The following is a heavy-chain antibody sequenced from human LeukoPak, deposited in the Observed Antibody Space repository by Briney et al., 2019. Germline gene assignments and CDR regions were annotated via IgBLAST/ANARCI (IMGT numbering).Heavy chain of an antibody. J-gene: IGHJ4*02. Sequence: ASVKVSCKASGYTFTGYYMHWVRQAPGQGLEWMGWINPNSGGTNYAQKFQGRVTMTRDTSISTAYMELSRLRSDDTAVYYCARLGTRDISIDYWDQGTLVTVSS. CDR2: INPNSGGT. CDR1: GYTFTGYY. D-gene: IGHD2-2*01. V-gene: IGHV1-2*02. CDR3: ARLGTRDISIDY.